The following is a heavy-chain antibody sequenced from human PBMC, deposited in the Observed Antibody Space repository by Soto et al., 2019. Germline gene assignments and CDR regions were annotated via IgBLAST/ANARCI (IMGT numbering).Heavy chain of an antibody. CDR1: GGTFSTSG. D-gene: IGHD6-19*01. Sequence: QVHLVQSGAEVKKPGSSVKVSCKASGGTFSTSGISWVRQAPGQGLEWVGRFLPLLGRPTYAQRFQGRVTITEDESTSTAYMELSSLRSEDTAVYYCAREFRSGWAGYWGQGTLVAVSS. J-gene: IGHJ4*02. V-gene: IGHV1-69*01. CDR2: FLPLLGRP. CDR3: AREFRSGWAGY.